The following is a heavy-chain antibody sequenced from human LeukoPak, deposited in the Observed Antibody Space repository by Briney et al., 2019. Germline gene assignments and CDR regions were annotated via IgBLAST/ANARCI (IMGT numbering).Heavy chain of an antibody. J-gene: IGHJ4*02. Sequence: AGGSLRLSCAASGFTFSSYGMHWVRQAPGKGLEWVAGTSNDGSNKYYADSVRGRFTISRDNSKNTLYLQMNSLRTEDTAVYFCAKGLYGSSSVVHYWGQGTLVTVSS. V-gene: IGHV3-30*18. CDR3: AKGLYGSSSVVHY. D-gene: IGHD6-6*01. CDR2: TSNDGSNK. CDR1: GFTFSSYG.